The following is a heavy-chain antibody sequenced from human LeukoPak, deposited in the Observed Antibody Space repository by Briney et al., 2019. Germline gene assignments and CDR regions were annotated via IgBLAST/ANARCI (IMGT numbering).Heavy chain of an antibody. D-gene: IGHD2-2*01. Sequence: PGESLKISCKGSGYSFTSYWIGWVRQMPGKGLEWMGIIYPGDSDTRYSPSFQGQVTISADKSISTAYLQWSSLKASDTAMYYCARPVVPAAIHLYGGDAFDIWGQGTMVTVSS. CDR3: ARPVVPAAIHLYGGDAFDI. V-gene: IGHV5-51*01. J-gene: IGHJ3*02. CDR1: GYSFTSYW. CDR2: IYPGDSDT.